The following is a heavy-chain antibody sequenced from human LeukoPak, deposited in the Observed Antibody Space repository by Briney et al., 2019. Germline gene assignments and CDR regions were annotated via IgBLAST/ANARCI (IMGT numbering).Heavy chain of an antibody. Sequence: GASVKVSCKASGYTFTSYGISWVRQAPGQGLEWMGWINPNSGGTNYAQKFQGRVTMTRDTSISTAYMELSRLRSDGTAVYYCARDIEQLALDYWGQGTLVTVSS. D-gene: IGHD6-6*01. CDR1: GYTFTSYG. CDR3: ARDIEQLALDY. CDR2: INPNSGGT. V-gene: IGHV1-2*02. J-gene: IGHJ4*02.